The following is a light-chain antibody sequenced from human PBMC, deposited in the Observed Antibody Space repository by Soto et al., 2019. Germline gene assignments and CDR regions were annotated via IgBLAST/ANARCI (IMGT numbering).Light chain of an antibody. CDR3: SSYTSSSTYV. CDR2: DVS. CDR1: SSDVGGYNY. V-gene: IGLV2-14*01. J-gene: IGLJ1*01. Sequence: QSALTQPASVSGSPGQSITISCTGTSSDVGGYNYVSWYQQHPGKAPKLMIYDVSNRPSGVSNRFSGSKSGNTASLTISGLQAEDEVDYYCSSYTSSSTYVFGTGNKVTVL.